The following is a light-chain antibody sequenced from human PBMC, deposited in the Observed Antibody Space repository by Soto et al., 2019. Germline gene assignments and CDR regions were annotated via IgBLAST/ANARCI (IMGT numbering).Light chain of an antibody. CDR3: AAWDDSLNGRV. J-gene: IGLJ3*02. V-gene: IGLV1-44*01. CDR1: SSNIGGNT. Sequence: QSVLTQPPSASGTPGQRVTISCSGSSSNIGGNTVNWYQQLPGTAPKLLMYSSNKRPSGVPDRFSGSKSGTSASLAISGLQSEDEADYYCAAWDDSLNGRVFGGGTKLTVL. CDR2: SSN.